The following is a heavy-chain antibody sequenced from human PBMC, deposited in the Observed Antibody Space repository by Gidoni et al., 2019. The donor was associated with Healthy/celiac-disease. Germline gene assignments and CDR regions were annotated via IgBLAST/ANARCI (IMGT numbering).Heavy chain of an antibody. CDR3: ARDIKLPKYYYYGMDV. CDR2: IWYDGSNK. D-gene: IGHD2-15*01. CDR1: GFTFSSYG. Sequence: QVQLVESGGGVVQPGRSLRLSGAASGFTFSSYGMPWVRQAPGKGLEWVAVIWYDGSNKYYADSVKGRFTISRDNSKNTLYLQMNSLRAEDTAVYYCARDIKLPKYYYYGMDVWGQGTTVTVSS. V-gene: IGHV3-33*01. J-gene: IGHJ6*02.